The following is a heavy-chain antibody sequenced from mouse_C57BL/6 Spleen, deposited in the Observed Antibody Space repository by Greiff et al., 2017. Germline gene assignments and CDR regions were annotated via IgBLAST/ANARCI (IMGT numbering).Heavy chain of an antibody. CDR3: ARHYDYPLYAMDY. J-gene: IGHJ4*01. D-gene: IGHD2-4*01. V-gene: IGHV5-12*01. CDR2: ISNGGGST. Sequence: EVMLVESGGGLVQPGGSLKLSCAASGFTFSDYYMYWVRQTPEKRLEWVAYISNGGGSTYYPDTVKGRFTISRDNAKNTLYLQMSRLKSEDTAMYYCARHYDYPLYAMDYWGQGTSVTVSS. CDR1: GFTFSDYY.